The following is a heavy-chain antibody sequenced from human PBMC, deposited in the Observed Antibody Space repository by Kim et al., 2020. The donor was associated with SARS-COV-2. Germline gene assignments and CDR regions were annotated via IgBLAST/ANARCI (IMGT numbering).Heavy chain of an antibody. V-gene: IGHV3-15*01. CDR2: IKSKTDGGTT. D-gene: IGHD2-2*01. Sequence: RGSLRLSCAASGFTFSNAWMSWVRQAPGKGLEWVGRIKSKTDGGTTDYAAPVKGRFTISRDDSKNTLYLQMNSLKTEDTAVYYCTTDRVEDVVVPAAYYYGMDVWGQGTTVTVSS. CDR3: TTDRVEDVVVPAAYYYGMDV. J-gene: IGHJ6*02. CDR1: GFTFSNAW.